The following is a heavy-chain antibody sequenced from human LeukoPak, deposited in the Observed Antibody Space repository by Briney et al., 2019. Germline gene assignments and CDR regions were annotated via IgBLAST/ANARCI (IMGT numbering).Heavy chain of an antibody. Sequence: GGSLRLSCAASGFTFSTYGMSWVRQAPGKGLEWVSTNSSGSSYIDYADSMKGRFTISRDNAKNSLYLQMNSLRAEDTAVYYCARDTEDTPDYWGQGTLVTVSS. CDR2: NSSGSSYI. V-gene: IGHV3-21*01. CDR1: GFTFSTYG. CDR3: ARDTEDTPDY. D-gene: IGHD2-15*01. J-gene: IGHJ4*02.